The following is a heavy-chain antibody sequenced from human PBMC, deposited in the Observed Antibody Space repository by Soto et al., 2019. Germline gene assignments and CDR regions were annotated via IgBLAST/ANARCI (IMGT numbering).Heavy chain of an antibody. CDR2: IDPSDSYT. CDR1: GYSFTTYW. CDR3: VRHSYDSAGNYYEGAY. D-gene: IGHD3-22*01. V-gene: IGHV5-10-1*01. Sequence: EVQLVQSGADVKKPRESLRISCKGSGYSFTTYWITWVRQMPGKGLEWMGRIDPSDSYTNYSPSFQGHVTISADKSITTAYLQWSSLKASDTAMYYCVRHSYDSAGNYYEGAYWGQGTLVTVSS. J-gene: IGHJ4*02.